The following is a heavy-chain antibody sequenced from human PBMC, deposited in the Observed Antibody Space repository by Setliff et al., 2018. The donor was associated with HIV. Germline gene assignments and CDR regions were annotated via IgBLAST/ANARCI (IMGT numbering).Heavy chain of an antibody. CDR2: FDPEDGEV. Sequence: ASVKVSCKVSGYTHTELSIHWVRQAPGKGLEWMGGFDPEDGEVVYAQKFQGRVTVARDTSASTAYVELSSLRSEDTAVYYCARDQNYGSGSYYTNNAFDIWGQGTMVTVSS. J-gene: IGHJ3*02. D-gene: IGHD3-10*01. CDR1: GYTHTELS. CDR3: ARDQNYGSGSYYTNNAFDI. V-gene: IGHV1-24*01.